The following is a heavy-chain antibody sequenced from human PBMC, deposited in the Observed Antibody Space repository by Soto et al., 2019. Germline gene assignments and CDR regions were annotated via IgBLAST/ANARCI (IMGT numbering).Heavy chain of an antibody. CDR2: IYYSGST. Sequence: QVQLQESGPGLVKPSETLSLTCTVSGGSISSYYWSWIRQPPGKGLEWIGYIYYSGSTNYNPSLTRPVTTSVDTSKNQYSLKLSSVTAADTAVYYCAGAYGGYADYWGQGALVTVSS. V-gene: IGHV4-59*01. CDR1: GGSISSYY. D-gene: IGHD5-12*01. J-gene: IGHJ4*02. CDR3: AGAYGGYADY.